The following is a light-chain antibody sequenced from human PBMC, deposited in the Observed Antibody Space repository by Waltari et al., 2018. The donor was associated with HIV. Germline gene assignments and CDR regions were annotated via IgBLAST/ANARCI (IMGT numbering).Light chain of an antibody. V-gene: IGKV1-17*01. J-gene: IGKJ1*01. CDR3: LQLSGLPRT. Sequence: DIQMTQSPSSLSASVGDRVTITCRASQAIKNNLGWYQQNPGKAPRRLIYSASTLHTGVSSRFRGGGSGTDFTLSIDGLQPEDAANYFCLQLSGLPRTFGQGT. CDR1: QAIKNN. CDR2: SAS.